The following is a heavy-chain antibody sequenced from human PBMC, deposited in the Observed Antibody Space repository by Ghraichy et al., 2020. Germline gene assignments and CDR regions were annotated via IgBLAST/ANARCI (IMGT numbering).Heavy chain of an antibody. CDR3: ARGREHWLVSGRFRHDY. CDR1: GGSFSGYY. Sequence: SETLSLTCAVYGGSFSGYYWSWIRQPPGKGLEWIGEINHSGSTNYNPSLKSRVTISVDTSKNQFSLKLSSVTAADTAVYYCARGREHWLVSGRFRHDYWGQGTLVTVSS. D-gene: IGHD6-19*01. CDR2: INHSGST. V-gene: IGHV4-34*01. J-gene: IGHJ4*02.